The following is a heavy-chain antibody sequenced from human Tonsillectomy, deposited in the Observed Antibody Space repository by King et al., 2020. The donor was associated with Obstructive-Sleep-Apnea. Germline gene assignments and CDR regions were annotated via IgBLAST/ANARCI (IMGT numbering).Heavy chain of an antibody. D-gene: IGHD1-26*01. J-gene: IGHJ3*02. CDR2: IFSNDEK. CDR3: ARIPHSGGATLDAFDI. Sequence: TLKESGPVLVKPTETLTLTCTVSGFSLSNARMGVSWIRQPPGKALEWLAHIFSNDEKSYSKSLKSRLTIPTDTSKSQVVLTITNMDPVDTATYYCARIPHSGGATLDAFDIWGQGTMVTVSS. V-gene: IGHV2-26*01. CDR1: GFSLSNARMG.